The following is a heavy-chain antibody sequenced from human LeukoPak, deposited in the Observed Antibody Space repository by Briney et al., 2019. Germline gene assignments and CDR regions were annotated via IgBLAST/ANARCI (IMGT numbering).Heavy chain of an antibody. D-gene: IGHD1-1*01. CDR3: ARAVGVGRGTYFDL. Sequence: SETLSPTCTVSGGSISSYYWSWIRQPPGKGLEWIGYISYIGSTNYNPSLKSRVTISVDTSKNQFSLKLSSVTAADTAVYYCARAVGVGRGTYFDLWGRGTLVTVSS. CDR2: ISYIGST. J-gene: IGHJ2*01. CDR1: GGSISSYY. V-gene: IGHV4-59*08.